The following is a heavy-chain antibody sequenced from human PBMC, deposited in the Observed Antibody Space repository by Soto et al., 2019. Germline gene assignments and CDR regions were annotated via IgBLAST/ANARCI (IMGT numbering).Heavy chain of an antibody. Sequence: SETLSLTCAVYGGSFSGHSWTWIRQSPGKGLEWIGDINHSGRVNYSPSLKSRVTISLDTSKNQFSLTLSAVTAADTAVYYCGRYFHTYSGPPIWGQGTLVTVSS. CDR1: GGSFSGHS. J-gene: IGHJ4*02. V-gene: IGHV4-34*01. D-gene: IGHD5-12*01. CDR2: INHSGRV. CDR3: GRYFHTYSGPPI.